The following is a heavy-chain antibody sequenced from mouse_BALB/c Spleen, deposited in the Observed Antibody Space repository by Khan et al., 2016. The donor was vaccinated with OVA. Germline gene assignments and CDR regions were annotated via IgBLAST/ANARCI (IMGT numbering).Heavy chain of an antibody. J-gene: IGHJ1*01. CDR2: IDPSDSET. CDR1: GYTFTSYW. Sequence: QVQLQQSGAELVRPGASVKLSCKASGYTFTSYWMNWVKQRPGQGLEWIGMIDPSDSETHYNQMFKDKATLTVDKSSSTAYMQLSSLTSEDSAVYYGARGDGNSHYWYFDVWGAETTVTVAS. D-gene: IGHD2-1*01. CDR3: ARGDGNSHYWYFDV. V-gene: IGHV1-61*01.